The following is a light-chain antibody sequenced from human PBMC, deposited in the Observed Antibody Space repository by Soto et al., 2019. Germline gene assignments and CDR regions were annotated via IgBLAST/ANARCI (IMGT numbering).Light chain of an antibody. CDR3: AAWDDRLSAHYL. CDR2: RNN. CDR1: SSNIGSND. V-gene: IGLV1-47*02. J-gene: IGLJ1*01. Sequence: QSVLPQPHSASGTPGQRVTISCSGSSSNIGSNDVFWYQQLPGTAPKLLIYRNNQRPSGVPDRFSGSKSGTSASLAISGLRSEDEGDYYCAAWDDRLSAHYLFGTGTKVTVL.